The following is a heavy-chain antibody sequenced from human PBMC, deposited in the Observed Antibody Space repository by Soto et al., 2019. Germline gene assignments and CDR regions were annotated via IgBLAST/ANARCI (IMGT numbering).Heavy chain of an antibody. CDR3: ARTDAVSLYGDGHFHI. CDR2: IYYSGAT. Sequence: QLQLQESGPGLVKPSETLSLVCTVSGGSMRNSRYYWGWIRQPPGKGLEWIGAIYYSGATYYKSSLVSRVLRSVGTSRNEFSLRLSSVTAADTAVYYCARTDAVSLYGDGHFHIWGQRTMVNVSS. V-gene: IGHV4-39*01. D-gene: IGHD4-17*01. J-gene: IGHJ3*02. CDR1: GGSMRNSRYY.